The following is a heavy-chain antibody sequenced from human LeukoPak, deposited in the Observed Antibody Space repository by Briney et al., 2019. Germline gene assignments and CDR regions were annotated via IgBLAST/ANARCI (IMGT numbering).Heavy chain of an antibody. D-gene: IGHD2-21*01. CDR3: ARDSDPVVRDAFDI. V-gene: IGHV3-21*01. J-gene: IGHJ3*02. Sequence: GGSLRLSCAASGFTFSSYSMNWVRQAPGKGLEWVSSISSSSSYIYYADSVKGRFTISRDNARNSLYLQMNSLRAEDTAVYYCARDSDPVVRDAFDIWGQGTMVTVSS. CDR1: GFTFSSYS. CDR2: ISSSSSYI.